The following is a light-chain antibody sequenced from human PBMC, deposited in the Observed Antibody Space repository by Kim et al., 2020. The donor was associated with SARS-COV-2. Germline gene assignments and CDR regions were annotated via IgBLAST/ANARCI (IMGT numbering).Light chain of an antibody. CDR1: QSFRGN. CDR3: QQRGNWPGT. J-gene: IGKJ2*01. CDR2: DAS. V-gene: IGKV3-11*01. Sequence: SWSTGERATLSCRASQSFRGNLAWYQQKPGQAPRLVISDASNRATGIPARFSGSGSGTDFTLTISSLEPEDFAVYYCQQRGNWPGTFGQGTKLEI.